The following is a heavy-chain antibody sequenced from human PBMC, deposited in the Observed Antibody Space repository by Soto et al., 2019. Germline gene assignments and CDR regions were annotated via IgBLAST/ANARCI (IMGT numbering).Heavy chain of an antibody. CDR2: IYYSGST. V-gene: IGHV4-59*01. CDR1: GGSISSYY. J-gene: IGHJ4*02. CDR3: ARDLKKGYFDY. Sequence: PSETLSLTCTVSGGSISSYYWSWIRQPPGKGLEWIGYIYYSGSTNYNPSLKSRVTISVDTSKNQFSLKLSSVTAADTAVYYCARDLKKGYFDYWGQGTLVTVSS.